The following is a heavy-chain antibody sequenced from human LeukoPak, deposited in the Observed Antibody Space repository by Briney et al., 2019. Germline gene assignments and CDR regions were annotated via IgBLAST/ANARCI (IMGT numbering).Heavy chain of an antibody. Sequence: ASVKVSCKASGYAFTGYFMHWVRQAPGQGLEWMGIINPRGGSTSYAQKFQSSVTMTKDTSTSTVYIEMSSLRSEDTGVYYCVSVRGFRGYYYYMDVWGKGTTVTVSS. J-gene: IGHJ6*03. CDR2: INPRGGST. CDR3: VSVRGFRGYYYYMDV. V-gene: IGHV1-46*01. CDR1: GYAFTGYF. D-gene: IGHD3-10*02.